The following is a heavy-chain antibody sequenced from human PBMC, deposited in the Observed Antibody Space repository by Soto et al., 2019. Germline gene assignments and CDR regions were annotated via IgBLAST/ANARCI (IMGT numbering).Heavy chain of an antibody. J-gene: IGHJ2*01. D-gene: IGHD6-19*01. Sequence: SETLSLTCTVSGGSISSYYWSWIRQPPGKGLEWIGYIYYSGGTNYNPSLKSRVTISVDTSKNQMSLQLNSVTPEDTAVYFCARDGSGLHWYFDLWGRGSLVTVSS. CDR2: IYYSGGT. CDR1: GGSISSYY. CDR3: ARDGSGLHWYFDL. V-gene: IGHV4-59*12.